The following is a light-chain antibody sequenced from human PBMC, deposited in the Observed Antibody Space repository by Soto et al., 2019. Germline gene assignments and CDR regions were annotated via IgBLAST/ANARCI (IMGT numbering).Light chain of an antibody. CDR3: SSYTSSSTLYV. Sequence: QSALTQPASVSGSPGQSITISCTGTSSDVGYYNYVYWYQQHPGRAPKLMIYDVSNRPSGISNRFSGSKAGNTASLTISGLQAEDEADYYCSSYTSSSTLYVFGTGTKLTVL. J-gene: IGLJ1*01. V-gene: IGLV2-14*01. CDR2: DVS. CDR1: SSDVGYYNY.